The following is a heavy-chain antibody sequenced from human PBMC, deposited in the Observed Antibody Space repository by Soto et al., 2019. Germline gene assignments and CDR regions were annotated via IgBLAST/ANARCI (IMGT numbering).Heavy chain of an antibody. CDR2: ISSSSSTI. V-gene: IGHV3-48*01. J-gene: IGHJ4*02. CDR3: ARDSRTFTTVIYYFDY. CDR1: GFTFSSYS. Sequence: GGSLRLSCAASGFTFSSYSMNWVRQAPGKGLEWVSYISSSSSTIYYADSVKGRFTISRDNAKNSLYLQMNSLRAEDTAVYYCARDSRTFTTVIYYFDYWGQGTLVTVSS. D-gene: IGHD4-17*01.